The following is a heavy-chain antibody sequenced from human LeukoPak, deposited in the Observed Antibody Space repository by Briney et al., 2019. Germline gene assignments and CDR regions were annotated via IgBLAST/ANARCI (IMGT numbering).Heavy chain of an antibody. CDR1: GFTFSSYA. D-gene: IGHD1-26*01. CDR3: AASGAGELLYY. J-gene: IGHJ4*02. CDR2: ISGSGGST. V-gene: IGHV3-23*01. Sequence: RSGGSLRLSCAASGFTFSSYAMSRVRQAPGKGLEWVSAISGSGGSTYYADSVKGRFTISRDNSKNTLYLQMNSLRAEDTAVYYCAASGAGELLYYWGQGTLVTVSS.